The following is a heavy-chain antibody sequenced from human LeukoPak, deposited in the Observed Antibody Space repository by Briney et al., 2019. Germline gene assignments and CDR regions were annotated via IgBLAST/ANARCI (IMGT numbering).Heavy chain of an antibody. Sequence: GGSLRLSCVASGFTFGKYWMSWVRQAPGKGLEWVANIKLDGSEKNYVDSVKGRFTISRDNTKNSLYLQMNSLRAEDTAVYYCARGYGDYSFDYWGQGTLVTVSS. V-gene: IGHV3-7*01. CDR1: GFTFGKYW. CDR2: IKLDGSEK. D-gene: IGHD4-17*01. CDR3: ARGYGDYSFDY. J-gene: IGHJ4*02.